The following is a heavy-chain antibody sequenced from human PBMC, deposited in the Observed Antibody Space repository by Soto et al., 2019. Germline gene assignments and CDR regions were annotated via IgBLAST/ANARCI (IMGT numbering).Heavy chain of an antibody. V-gene: IGHV4-30-4*01. Sequence: PSETLSITCSFSVGSISIGYYYWSWIRQPPGKGLEWIGNIYYSGNTYYNPSLKSRLIISIDTSKKQFSLKVGSVTAADTAVYYCASSSIYGMDVWGQGTTVTVSS. CDR3: ASSSIYGMDV. CDR2: IYYSGNT. D-gene: IGHD3-9*01. CDR1: VGSISIGYYY. J-gene: IGHJ6*01.